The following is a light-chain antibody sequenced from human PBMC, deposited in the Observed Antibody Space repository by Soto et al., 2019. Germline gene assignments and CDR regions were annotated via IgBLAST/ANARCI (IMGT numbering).Light chain of an antibody. Sequence: EILMTQSPATLSVSPGERVTLSCRASQTISSNLAWYQQKPGQAPRLLIYGSSIRATGISARFSGSGSGTEFTLTIRSLQSEDLAVYYCQQYNNWPRAFGQGTKVQIK. CDR3: QQYNNWPRA. V-gene: IGKV3-15*01. CDR2: GSS. CDR1: QTISSN. J-gene: IGKJ1*01.